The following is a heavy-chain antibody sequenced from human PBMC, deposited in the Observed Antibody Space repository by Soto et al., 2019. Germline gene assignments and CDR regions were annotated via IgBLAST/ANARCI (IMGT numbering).Heavy chain of an antibody. J-gene: IGHJ4*02. D-gene: IGHD1-1*01. CDR3: AKGGYASPFDY. CDR1: GFSFSNYA. Sequence: VQLLESGGGLVQPGGSLRLSCAASGFSFSNYALTWVRQAPGKGLEWVSTVRGVDTSTYYADSVKGRFTISRDNSMNMLFLDMSSLRAEDTAIYYCAKGGYASPFDYWGLGTLVTVSS. CDR2: VRGVDTST. V-gene: IGHV3-23*01.